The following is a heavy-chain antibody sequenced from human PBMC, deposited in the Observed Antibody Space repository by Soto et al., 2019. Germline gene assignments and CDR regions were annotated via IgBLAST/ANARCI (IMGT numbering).Heavy chain of an antibody. V-gene: IGHV1-2*02. Sequence: ASVKVSCKASGYTFKDYFLHWVRQAPGQGLEWMGWINSNTGGTNYAQKFQGRVTMTRDTPIGTAYMELSRLTSDDTAVYHCASERVVTGTHHFDYWGQGTLVTVSS. J-gene: IGHJ4*02. CDR2: INSNTGGT. CDR3: ASERVVTGTHHFDY. D-gene: IGHD1-7*01. CDR1: GYTFKDYF.